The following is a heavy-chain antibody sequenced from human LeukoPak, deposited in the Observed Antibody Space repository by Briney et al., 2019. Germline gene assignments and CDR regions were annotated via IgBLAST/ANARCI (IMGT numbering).Heavy chain of an antibody. CDR1: GGTFSSYA. V-gene: IGHV1-46*01. CDR3: ARDNSVGDVAWWFDP. CDR2: INPSGSTT. J-gene: IGHJ5*02. Sequence: ASVKVSCKASGGTFSSYAISWVRQAPGQGLEWVGLINPSGSTTLYAQKFQGRITMTRDMSTTTDYMELSSLRSDDTAVYYCARDNSVGDVAWWFDPWGQGTLVTVSS. D-gene: IGHD1-26*01.